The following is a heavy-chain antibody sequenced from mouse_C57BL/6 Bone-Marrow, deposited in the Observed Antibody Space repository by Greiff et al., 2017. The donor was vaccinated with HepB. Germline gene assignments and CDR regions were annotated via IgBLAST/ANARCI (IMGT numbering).Heavy chain of an antibody. Sequence: QVQLKQSGPELVKPGASVKISCKASGYAFSSSWMNWVKQRPGKGLEWIGRIYPGDGDTNYNGKFKGKATLTADKSSSTAYMQLSSLTSEDSAVYFCARGVYGGFAYWGQGTLVTVSA. CDR2: IYPGDGDT. J-gene: IGHJ3*01. V-gene: IGHV1-82*01. D-gene: IGHD1-1*02. CDR1: GYAFSSSW. CDR3: ARGVYGGFAY.